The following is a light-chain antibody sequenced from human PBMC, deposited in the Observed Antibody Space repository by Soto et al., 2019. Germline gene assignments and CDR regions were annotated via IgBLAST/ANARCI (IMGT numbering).Light chain of an antibody. CDR2: DVK. CDR3: SSYSTSSTLVL. Sequence: QSTLTQPASVSGSPGQTIIISCTGSNSDIGGYDSVSWYQQHPGRAPKLILYDVKNRPSKVPTRFSGSKSGNTASLTISSLQTDDEADYYCSSYSTSSTLVLFGGGTKLTVL. V-gene: IGLV2-14*03. J-gene: IGLJ3*02. CDR1: NSDIGGYDS.